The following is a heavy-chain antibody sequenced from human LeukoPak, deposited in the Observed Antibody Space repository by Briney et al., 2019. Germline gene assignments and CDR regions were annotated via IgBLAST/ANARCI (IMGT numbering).Heavy chain of an antibody. CDR3: AKDMGYDFWSGYYNY. CDR1: GFTFSSYA. Sequence: PGGSLRLSCAASGFTFSSYAMSWVRQAPGKGLEWVSAISGSGGSTYHADSVKGRFTISRDNSKNTLYLQMNSLRAEDTAVYYCAKDMGYDFWSGYYNYWGQGTLVTVSS. CDR2: ISGSGGST. V-gene: IGHV3-23*01. J-gene: IGHJ4*02. D-gene: IGHD3-3*01.